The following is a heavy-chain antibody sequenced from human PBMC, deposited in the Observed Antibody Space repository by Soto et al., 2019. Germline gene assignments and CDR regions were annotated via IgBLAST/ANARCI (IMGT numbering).Heavy chain of an antibody. J-gene: IGHJ4*02. D-gene: IGHD3-16*01. CDR3: ARDGDVNTGFGKDY. CDR1: GLTFSSYG. CDR2: IWHDGGNK. Sequence: GGSMRLSGATSGLTFSSYGIHWVRQAPGKGLEWVAFIWHDGGNKFYAESVKGRFTISRDNSKNTLYLQMTSLSAEDTAMYYCARDGDVNTGFGKDYWGQGTLVTVSS. V-gene: IGHV3-33*01.